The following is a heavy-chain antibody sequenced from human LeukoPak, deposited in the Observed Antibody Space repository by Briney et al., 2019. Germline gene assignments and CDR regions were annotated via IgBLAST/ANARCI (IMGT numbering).Heavy chain of an antibody. J-gene: IGHJ6*02. CDR3: AKVPGSKYGMDV. Sequence: GGSLRLSCAASGFTFSSYAMSWVRQAPGKGLEWVSAISGSGGSTYYADSGKGRFTISRDKSKNTLYLQMNSLRAEDKAVYYCAKVPGSKYGMDVWGQGTTVTVSS. V-gene: IGHV3-23*01. CDR1: GFTFSSYA. CDR2: ISGSGGST.